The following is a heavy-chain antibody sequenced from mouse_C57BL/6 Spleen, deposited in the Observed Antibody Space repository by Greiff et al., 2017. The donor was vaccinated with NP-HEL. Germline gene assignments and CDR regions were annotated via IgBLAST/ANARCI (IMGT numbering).Heavy chain of an antibody. J-gene: IGHJ2*01. V-gene: IGHV1-42*01. D-gene: IGHD2-4*01. CDR2: INPSTGGT. CDR3: ARYYDYDEGVFDY. CDR1: GYSFTGYY. Sequence: VQLQQSGPELVKPGASVKISCKASGYSFTGYYMNWVKQSPEKSLEWIGEINPSTGGTTYNQKFKAKATLTVDKSSSTAYMQLKSLTSEDSAVYYCARYYDYDEGVFDYWGEGTTLTVSS.